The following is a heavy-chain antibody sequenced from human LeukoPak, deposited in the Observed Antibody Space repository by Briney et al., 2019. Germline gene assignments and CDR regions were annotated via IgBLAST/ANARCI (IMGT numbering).Heavy chain of an antibody. Sequence: GGSLRLSCAASGYTFSSYSMNWVRQAPGKGLEWVSYISSGSSTIYYADSVKGRFTISRDNSKNTLYLQMNSLRAEDTAVYYCAKSFSSTSFDAFDIWGQGTMVTVSS. D-gene: IGHD2-2*01. V-gene: IGHV3-48*01. J-gene: IGHJ3*02. CDR1: GYTFSSYS. CDR3: AKSFSSTSFDAFDI. CDR2: ISSGSSTI.